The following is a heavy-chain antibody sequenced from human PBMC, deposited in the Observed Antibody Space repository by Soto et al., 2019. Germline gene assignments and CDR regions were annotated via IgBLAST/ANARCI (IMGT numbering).Heavy chain of an antibody. CDR2: VYYSGIT. V-gene: IGHV4-31*02. CDR3: ASSGGPEGDWFDP. Sequence: QVRLQDSGPRLVRPSQTLSLTCSVSGGPIRRRGYYWSWVRQKPGEGLEWIGFVYYSGITDYNPSLKSRLMISADTSKNQFFLNLYSVTAADTAVYYCASSGGPEGDWFDPWGQGISVTVSS. D-gene: IGHD3-16*01. J-gene: IGHJ5*02. CDR1: GGPIRRRGYY.